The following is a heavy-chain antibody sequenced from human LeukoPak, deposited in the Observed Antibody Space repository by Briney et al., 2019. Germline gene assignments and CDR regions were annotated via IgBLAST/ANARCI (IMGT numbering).Heavy chain of an antibody. J-gene: IGHJ5*02. CDR2: IWYDGSNK. V-gene: IGHV3-33*06. CDR1: GFTFSSYG. CDR3: AKDDGIAAAGSSS. Sequence: PGRSLRLSCAASGFTFSSYGMHWVRQAPGKGLEWVAVIWYDGSNKYYADSVKGRFTISRDNFKNTLYLQMNSLRAEDTAVYYCAKDDGIAAAGSSSWGQGTLVTVSS. D-gene: IGHD6-13*01.